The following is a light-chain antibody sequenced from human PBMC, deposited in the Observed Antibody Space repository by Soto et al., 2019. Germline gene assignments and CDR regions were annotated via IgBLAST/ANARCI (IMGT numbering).Light chain of an antibody. Sequence: QSALTQPPSASGYPGQSVTISCTGTSSDVGGYNYVSWYQQHPGKAPKLMIYDVSKRPSGVPARFSGSKSGNTASLTVSGLQAEDEADYYSSSYAGTHIVFGTGTKVTVL. CDR3: SSYAGTHIV. J-gene: IGLJ1*01. CDR2: DVS. CDR1: SSDVGGYNY. V-gene: IGLV2-8*01.